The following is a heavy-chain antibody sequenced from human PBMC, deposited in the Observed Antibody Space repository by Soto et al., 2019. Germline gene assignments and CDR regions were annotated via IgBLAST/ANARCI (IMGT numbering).Heavy chain of an antibody. CDR1: GGSISSSSYY. CDR3: ARRLKIHFDY. D-gene: IGHD3-16*01. J-gene: IGHJ4*02. CDR2: IYYSGST. V-gene: IGHV4-39*01. Sequence: PSETLSLTCTVSGGSISSSSYYWGWIRQPPGKGLECIGSIYYSGSTYYNPSLKSRVTISVDTSKNQFSLKLSSVTAADTAVYYCARRLKIHFDYWGQGTLVTVSS.